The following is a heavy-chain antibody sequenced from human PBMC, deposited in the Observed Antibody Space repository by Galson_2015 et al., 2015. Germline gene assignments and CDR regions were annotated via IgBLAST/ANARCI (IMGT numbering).Heavy chain of an antibody. J-gene: IGHJ6*03. D-gene: IGHD6-13*01. Sequence: SLRLSCAASGFTFSSYSMNWVRQAPGKGLEWVSYISSGRSTIYYGDSVKGRVTISRDNAKNSLYLQMNSLRDEDRAVDYCARVPAAAGGIYYMDVWGKGTTVTVSS. CDR1: GFTFSSYS. CDR3: ARVPAAAGGIYYMDV. CDR2: ISSGRSTI. V-gene: IGHV3-48*02.